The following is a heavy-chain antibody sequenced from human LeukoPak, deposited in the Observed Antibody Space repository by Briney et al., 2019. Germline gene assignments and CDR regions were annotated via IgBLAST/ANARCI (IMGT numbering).Heavy chain of an antibody. D-gene: IGHD6-13*01. J-gene: IGHJ6*03. CDR3: AILAAADRRLYYYYYMDV. V-gene: IGHV1-69*13. CDR1: VGSVSSNA. CDR2: IIPIFGTA. Sequence: SVKVSCKASVGSVSSNAISWVRQAPGRGLEWMGGIIPIFGTANYAQKFQGRVTITADESTSTAYIELSSLRSEDTAVYYCAILAAADRRLYYYYYMDVWGKGTTVTVSS.